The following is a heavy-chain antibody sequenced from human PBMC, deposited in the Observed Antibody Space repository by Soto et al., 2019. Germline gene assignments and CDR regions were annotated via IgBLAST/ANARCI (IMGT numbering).Heavy chain of an antibody. CDR3: ARVRGYYCSGGTCLPDY. J-gene: IGHJ4*02. Sequence: QVQLQESGPGLVKPSQTLSLTCSVSGGSIRSSDYYWSWSRQPPGKGLEWIGYVYYSGSTYYNPSHKSQLNISVDTSKNQCSLQLSSVTPADTAIYYCARVRGYYCSGGTCLPDYWGQGTLVTVSS. D-gene: IGHD2-15*01. CDR1: GGSIRSSDYY. V-gene: IGHV4-30-4*01. CDR2: VYYSGST.